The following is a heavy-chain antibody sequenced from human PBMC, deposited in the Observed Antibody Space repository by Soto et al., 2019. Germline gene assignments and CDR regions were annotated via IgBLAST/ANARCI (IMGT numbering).Heavy chain of an antibody. Sequence: VQLMGAGGGLVRPGGSLRLSCAASGFSFGDFYMNWVRLAPGRGLEWVSFISSSSITTYYADSVRGRFTTSRDNAQKTLYLHMNNLRADDTAVYFCARETPYDIVPGYSKMYMDSWGPGTQVTV. J-gene: IGHJ4*02. CDR3: ARETPYDIVPGYSKMYMDS. V-gene: IGHV3-11*01. D-gene: IGHD3-9*01. CDR2: ISSSSITT. CDR1: GFSFGDFY.